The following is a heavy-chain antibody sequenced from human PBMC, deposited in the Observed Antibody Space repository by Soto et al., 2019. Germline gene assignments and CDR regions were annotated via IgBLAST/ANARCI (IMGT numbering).Heavy chain of an antibody. D-gene: IGHD2-15*01. J-gene: IGHJ4*01. CDR1: GDSMDGFY. Sequence: SETLSLTCTVSGDSMDGFYWNRIRQPPGKGLEWIGYISYSGSTNYNPSLKSRVTISIDISKNQFSLNLTSVTAAETAVYYCARDATLRYWGQGTLVTVSS. CDR2: ISYSGST. CDR3: ARDATLRY. V-gene: IGHV4-59*01.